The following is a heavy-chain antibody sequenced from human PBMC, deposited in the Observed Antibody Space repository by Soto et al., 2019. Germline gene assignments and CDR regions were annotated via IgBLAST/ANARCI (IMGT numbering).Heavy chain of an antibody. Sequence: QVQLVQSRAEVKKPGASVKVSCKASGSSFSGFDINWLRQATGQGLEWMGWMNPNSGHTGFAQKFQGRVTMTRNSSISTAYMELSSLRSEDTAVYYCAIYDSSGYQYFHHWGQGTLVTVSS. D-gene: IGHD3-22*01. J-gene: IGHJ1*01. CDR3: AIYDSSGYQYFHH. CDR2: MNPNSGHT. CDR1: GSSFSGFD. V-gene: IGHV1-8*01.